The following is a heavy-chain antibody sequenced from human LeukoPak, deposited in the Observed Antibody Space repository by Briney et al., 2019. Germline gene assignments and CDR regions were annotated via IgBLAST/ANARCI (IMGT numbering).Heavy chain of an antibody. J-gene: IGHJ4*02. CDR1: GYAFTGYY. V-gene: IGHV1-2*02. D-gene: IGHD7-27*01. CDR2: ISPDSGAT. Sequence: ASVKVSCKASGYAFTGYYIHWVRQAPGLGLEWMGWISPDSGATNYAEKFRDTVIMTRDTSISTAYMELTRLRSDDTAVYFCARDLGSISWYLDYWGQGTLVTVSS. CDR3: ARDLGSISWYLDY.